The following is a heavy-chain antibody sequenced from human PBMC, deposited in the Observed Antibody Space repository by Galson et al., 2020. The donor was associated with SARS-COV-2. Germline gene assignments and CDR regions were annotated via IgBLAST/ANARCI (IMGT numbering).Heavy chain of an antibody. CDR1: GFTFSDYY. D-gene: IGHD6-13*01. CDR3: ARLTAGYSSSWHFDY. V-gene: IGHV3-11*01. Sequence: GGSLRLSCAASGFTFSDYYMSWIRQAPGKGLEWVSYINSSGSTIYYAESAKARFTMSRDNAKNSLYLLMNSLRAEDTAVYYCARLTAGYSSSWHFDYWGQGTLVTGSS. J-gene: IGHJ4*02. CDR2: INSSGSTI.